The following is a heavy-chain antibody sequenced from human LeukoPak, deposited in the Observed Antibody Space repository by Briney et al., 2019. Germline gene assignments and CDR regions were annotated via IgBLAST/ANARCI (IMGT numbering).Heavy chain of an antibody. J-gene: IGHJ4*02. D-gene: IGHD4-17*01. Sequence: SETLSLTCTVSGGSISSGDYYWSWIRQPPGKGLEWIGYIYYSGSTYYNPSLKSRVTISVDTSKNQFSLKLSSVTAADTAVYYCARETPLYGDYGIGVEGGFDYWGQGTLVTVSS. CDR2: IYYSGST. CDR3: ARETPLYGDYGIGVEGGFDY. V-gene: IGHV4-30-4*08. CDR1: GGSISSGDYY.